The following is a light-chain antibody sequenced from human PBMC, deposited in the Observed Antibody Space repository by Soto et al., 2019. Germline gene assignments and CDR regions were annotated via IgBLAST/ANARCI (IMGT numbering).Light chain of an antibody. V-gene: IGKV1-39*01. CDR3: QQSYSTPWT. J-gene: IGKJ1*01. CDR1: QSISSY. CDR2: AAS. Sequence: EIQMTQSPSSLSASEGDRVTITCRASQSISSYLNWYQQKPGKAPKLLIYAASSLPSGVPSRFSGSGSGTDFTLTISSLQPEDFATYYCQQSYSTPWTFGQGTMVDVK.